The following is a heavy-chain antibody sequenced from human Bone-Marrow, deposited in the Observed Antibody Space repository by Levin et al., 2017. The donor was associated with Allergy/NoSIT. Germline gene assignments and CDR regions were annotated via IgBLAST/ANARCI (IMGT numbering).Heavy chain of an antibody. J-gene: IGHJ3*02. CDR3: ARGGYNSRLDAFDI. V-gene: IGHV4-4*02. D-gene: IGHD6-19*01. CDR2: VYHSGST. Sequence: PSETLSLTCAVSGGSISNSNWWSWVRQPPGKGLEWIGEVYHSGSTNYNPSLKSRVTISVDKSKNQFSLKLSSVTAADTAVYYRARGGYNSRLDAFDIWGQGTMVTVSS. CDR1: GGSISNSNW.